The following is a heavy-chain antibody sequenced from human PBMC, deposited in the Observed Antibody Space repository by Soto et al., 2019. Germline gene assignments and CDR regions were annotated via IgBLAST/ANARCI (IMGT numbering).Heavy chain of an antibody. CDR1: GGSVSTNSAT. Sequence: QTLPLSCASSGGSVSTNSATWDWIRKSPSRGLEWLGRTYYRSKWYNDYAVSVKGRITINPDTSNNQFSLQLNSVTPDDTAVYYCARLIGNSWLDSWGQGTLVTVSS. V-gene: IGHV6-1*01. CDR3: ARLIGNSWLDS. D-gene: IGHD2-8*01. J-gene: IGHJ5*01. CDR2: TYYRSKWYN.